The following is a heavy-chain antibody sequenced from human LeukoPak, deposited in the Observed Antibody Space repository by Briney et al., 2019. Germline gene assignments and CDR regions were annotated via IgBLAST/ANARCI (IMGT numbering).Heavy chain of an antibody. J-gene: IGHJ3*02. CDR1: GFTFGDYA. CDR3: TRDGVATIHDAFDI. CDR2: IRSKAYGGTT. V-gene: IGHV3-49*03. D-gene: IGHD5-12*01. Sequence: GGSLRLSCTASGFTFGDYAMSWFRQAPGKGLEWVGFIRSKAYGGTTEYAASVKGRFTISRDDSKSIAYLQMNSLKTEDTAVYYCTRDGVATIHDAFDIWGQGTMVTVSS.